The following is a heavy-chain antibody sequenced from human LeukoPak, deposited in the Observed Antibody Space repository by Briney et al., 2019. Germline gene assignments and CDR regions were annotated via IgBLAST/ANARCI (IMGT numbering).Heavy chain of an antibody. J-gene: IGHJ4*02. CDR3: ASIAAAGRVFDY. V-gene: IGHV1-69*13. Sequence: ASVKVPCKASGGTFSSYAISWVRQAPGQGLEWMGGIIPIFGTANYAQKFQGRVTITADESTSTAYMELSSLRSEDTAVYYCASIAAAGRVFDYWGQGTLVTVSS. CDR2: IIPIFGTA. CDR1: GGTFSSYA. D-gene: IGHD6-13*01.